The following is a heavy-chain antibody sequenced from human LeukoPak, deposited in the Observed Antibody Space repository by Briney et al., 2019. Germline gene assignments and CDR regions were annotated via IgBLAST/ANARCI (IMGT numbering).Heavy chain of an antibody. J-gene: IGHJ3*02. D-gene: IGHD2-2*02. Sequence: PSETLSLTCTVSGGSISSYYWSWIRQPAGKGLEWIGRIYTSGSTNYNPSLKSRVTMSVDMSKNQFSLKLSSVTAADTAVYYCARGYCSSTSCYTAWEGAFDIWGQGTMVTVSS. CDR1: GGSISSYY. CDR2: IYTSGST. CDR3: ARGYCSSTSCYTAWEGAFDI. V-gene: IGHV4-4*07.